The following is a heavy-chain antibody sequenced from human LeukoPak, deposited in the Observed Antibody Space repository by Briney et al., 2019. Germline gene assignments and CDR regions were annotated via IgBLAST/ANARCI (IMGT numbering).Heavy chain of an antibody. Sequence: GASVKVSCKASGGTFSSYAISWVRQAPGQGLEWMGGIIPIFGTANYAQKFQGRVTITADKSTSTAYMELSSLRSEDTAVYYCARGPSIAARPDFDYWGQGTLVTVSS. CDR3: ARGPSIAARPDFDY. V-gene: IGHV1-69*06. J-gene: IGHJ4*02. CDR2: IIPIFGTA. CDR1: GGTFSSYA. D-gene: IGHD6-6*01.